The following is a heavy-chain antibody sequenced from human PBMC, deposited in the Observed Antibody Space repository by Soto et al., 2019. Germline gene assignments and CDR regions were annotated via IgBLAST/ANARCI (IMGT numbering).Heavy chain of an antibody. V-gene: IGHV4-59*01. CDR3: ARGRVHYGMDV. D-gene: IGHD3-16*01. CDR2: IYYSGST. Sequence: QVQLQESGPGLVKPSETLSLTCTVSSGSISSYYWSWIRQPPGKGLEWIGYIYYSGSTNYNPSLKSRVTISVDTSKNQFSLKLSSVTAADTAVYYCARGRVHYGMDVWGHGTTVTVSS. CDR1: SGSISSYY. J-gene: IGHJ6*02.